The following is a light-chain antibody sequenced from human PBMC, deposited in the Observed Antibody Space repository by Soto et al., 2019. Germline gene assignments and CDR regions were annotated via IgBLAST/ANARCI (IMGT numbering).Light chain of an antibody. CDR2: DVS. V-gene: IGLV2-14*01. CDR1: SSDVGGYNY. CDR3: CSYTTSNTRQIV. J-gene: IGLJ1*01. Sequence: QSALTQPASVSGSPGQSITISCTGTSSDVGGYNYVSWYQQHPGKAPKFMIYDVSNRPSGVSNRFSGSKSGNTASLTISGLQDDDEADYYCCSYTTSNTRQIVFGTGTKLTVL.